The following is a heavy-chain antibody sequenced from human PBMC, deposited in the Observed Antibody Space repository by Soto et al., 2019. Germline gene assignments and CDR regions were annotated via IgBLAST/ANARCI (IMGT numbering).Heavy chain of an antibody. V-gene: IGHV1-18*01. Sequence: ASVKVSCKTSGYTFSNYGITWVRQAPGQPLEWLGWISLYSDGTNYAQKFQGRVTITADESARTSYMELRSLKSQDTAVYYCVRDSGAKLSSSWGQGTLVTVSS. D-gene: IGHD6-13*01. CDR2: ISLYSDGT. J-gene: IGHJ4*02. CDR3: VRDSGAKLSSS. CDR1: GYTFSNYG.